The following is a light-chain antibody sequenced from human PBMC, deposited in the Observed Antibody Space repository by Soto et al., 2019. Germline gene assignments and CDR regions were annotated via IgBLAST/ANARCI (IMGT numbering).Light chain of an antibody. CDR2: AAS. Sequence: AIQMTQSPSSLSASVGDRVTITCRASQGIRNDLGWYQQKPGKAPKLLIYAASSLQSGVPSRFSGSGSGTDFALTVSSLQTEDFATYYCQQADTFPWTFGQGTKVDIK. CDR3: QQADTFPWT. J-gene: IGKJ1*01. CDR1: QGIRND. V-gene: IGKV1-6*01.